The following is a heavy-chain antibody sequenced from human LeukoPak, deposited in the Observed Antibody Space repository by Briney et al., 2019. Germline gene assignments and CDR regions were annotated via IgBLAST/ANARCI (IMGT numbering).Heavy chain of an antibody. J-gene: IGHJ6*03. D-gene: IGHD3-10*01. CDR1: GGTFSSYA. CDR2: VNPNSGGT. CDR3: ARGREAGPYYYYYMDV. V-gene: IGHV1-2*02. Sequence: GSSVKVSCKASGGTFSSYAISWVRQAPGQGLEWMGGVNPNSGGTNYAQKFQGGVTMTRDTSIGTAYMELSRLRSDDTAVYYCARGREAGPYYYYYMDVWGKGTTVTVSS.